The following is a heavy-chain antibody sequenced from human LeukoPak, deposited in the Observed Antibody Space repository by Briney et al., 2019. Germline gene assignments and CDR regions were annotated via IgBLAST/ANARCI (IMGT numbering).Heavy chain of an antibody. J-gene: IGHJ3*02. CDR2: IRNKANNYII. CDR1: GFTFSDHN. D-gene: IGHD1-26*01. V-gene: IGHV3-72*01. CDR3: ARHWEGVESDAFDI. Sequence: GGSLRLSCAASGFTFSDHNMDWVRQAPGKGLEWVGRIRNKANNYIIEDAASVRGRFTISRDNAKNSLYLQMNSLRADDTALYYCARHWEGVESDAFDIWGQGTMVTVSS.